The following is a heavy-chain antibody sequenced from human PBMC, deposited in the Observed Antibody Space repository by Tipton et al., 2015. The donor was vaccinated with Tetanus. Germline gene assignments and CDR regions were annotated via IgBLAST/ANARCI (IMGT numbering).Heavy chain of an antibody. Sequence: LRLSCTVSGGSISSYYWSWIRQPPGKGLEWIGYIYYSGSTNYNPSLKSRVTISVDTSKNQFSLKLTSVTATDTAVYYCARQLWGYWFDPWGQGTRATVSS. J-gene: IGHJ5*02. CDR1: GGSISSYY. CDR3: ARQLWGYWFDP. V-gene: IGHV4-59*08. D-gene: IGHD7-27*01. CDR2: IYYSGST.